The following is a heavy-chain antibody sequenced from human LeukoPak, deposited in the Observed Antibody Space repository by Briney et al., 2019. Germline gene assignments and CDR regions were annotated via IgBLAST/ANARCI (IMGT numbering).Heavy chain of an antibody. CDR1: GFTFSSYA. V-gene: IGHV3-30-3*01. D-gene: IGHD2-21*02. J-gene: IGHJ5*02. CDR2: ISYDGSNK. CDR3: ARQVVTWFDP. Sequence: GGSLRLSCAASGFTFSSYAMHWVRQAPGKGLEWVAVISYDGSNKYYADSVKGRFTISRDNSKNTLYLQMNSLRAEDTAVYYCARQVVTWFDPWGQGTLATVSS.